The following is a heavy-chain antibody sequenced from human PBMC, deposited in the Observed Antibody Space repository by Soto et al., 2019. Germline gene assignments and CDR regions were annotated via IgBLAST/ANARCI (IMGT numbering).Heavy chain of an antibody. Sequence: PSETLSLTCTVSGGSISSDSDYWGWIRQPPGEGLEWIGSIYYSGSIYYSGRTYYNPSLKSRVTISVDTSENQFSLKLSSVTAADTAVYYCVRRRDFMVRGIQYAFDIWGQGTLVTVSS. D-gene: IGHD3-10*01. J-gene: IGHJ3*02. CDR1: GGSISSDSDY. V-gene: IGHV4-39*01. CDR3: VRRRDFMVRGIQYAFDI. CDR2: IYYSGRT.